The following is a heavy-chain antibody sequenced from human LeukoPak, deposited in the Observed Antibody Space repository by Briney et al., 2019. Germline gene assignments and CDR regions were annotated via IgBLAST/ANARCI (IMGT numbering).Heavy chain of an antibody. D-gene: IGHD6-13*01. CDR1: GYSFTSYW. V-gene: IGHV5-51*01. CDR2: IYPGDSDT. J-gene: IGHJ4*02. CDR3: ARRDSRSWWGDY. Sequence: GESLKISCKGSGYSFTSYWIGWVRQMPGKGLEWMGIIYPGDSDTKYSPSFEGQVTISADKSINTAYLQWSSLKASDTAMYYCARRDSRSWWGDYWGQGTLVTVSS.